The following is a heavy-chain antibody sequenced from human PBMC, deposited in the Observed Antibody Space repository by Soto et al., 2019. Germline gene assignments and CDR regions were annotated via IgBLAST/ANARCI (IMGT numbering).Heavy chain of an antibody. V-gene: IGHV3-30-3*01. D-gene: IGHD3-3*01. CDR2: ISYDGSNK. CDR3: ARGSTIFGVVTAWWFDP. Sequence: GGSLRLSCAASGFTFSSYAMHWVRQAPGKGLEWVAVISYDGSNKYYADSVKGRFTISRDNSKNTLYLQMNSLRAEDTAVYYCARGSTIFGVVTAWWFDPWGQGTLVTVSS. J-gene: IGHJ5*02. CDR1: GFTFSSYA.